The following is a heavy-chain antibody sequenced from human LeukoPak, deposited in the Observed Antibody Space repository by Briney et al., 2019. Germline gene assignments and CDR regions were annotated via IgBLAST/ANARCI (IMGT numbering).Heavy chain of an antibody. CDR2: IYYSGST. CDR1: GGSITIGGYY. V-gene: IGHV4-31*03. J-gene: IGHJ4*02. CDR3: ARVLSTGRSDY. D-gene: IGHD2-8*02. Sequence: KASQTLSLTCTVSGGSITIGGYYWSWIRQHPGKGLEWIGYIYYSGSTNYNPPLKSRVTISADTSKNQFSLKVTSVTAADTAVYYCARVLSTGRSDYWGQGTLVTVSS.